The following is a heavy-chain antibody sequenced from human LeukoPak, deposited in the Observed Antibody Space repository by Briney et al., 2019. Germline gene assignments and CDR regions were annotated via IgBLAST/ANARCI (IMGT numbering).Heavy chain of an antibody. V-gene: IGHV3-30*02. CDR3: AKVFGVAVAGTRGFFDY. D-gene: IGHD6-19*01. Sequence: YDGSIKYYADSVKGRFTISRDNSKSTLYLQLNSLRAEDTALYYCAKVFGVAVAGTRGFFDYWGQGTLVTVSS. CDR2: YDGSIK. J-gene: IGHJ4*02.